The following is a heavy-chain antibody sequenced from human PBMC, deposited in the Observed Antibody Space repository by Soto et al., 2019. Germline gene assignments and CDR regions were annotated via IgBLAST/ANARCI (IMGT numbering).Heavy chain of an antibody. V-gene: IGHV4-34*01. CDR2: INHSGST. Sequence: SETLSLTCAFYGWSFSGYYWSWIRQPPGKGLEWIGEINHSGSTNYNPSLKSRVTISVDTSKNQFSLKLSSVTAADTAVYYCARGRIPRQAGYCSGGSCKLDAFDIWGQGTMVTVSS. J-gene: IGHJ3*02. CDR1: GWSFSGYY. D-gene: IGHD2-15*01. CDR3: ARGRIPRQAGYCSGGSCKLDAFDI.